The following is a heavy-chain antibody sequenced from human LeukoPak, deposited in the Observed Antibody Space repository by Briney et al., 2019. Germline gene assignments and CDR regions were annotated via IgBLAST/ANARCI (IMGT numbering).Heavy chain of an antibody. V-gene: IGHV3-30*03. Sequence: GGSLRLSCAVSGFTFSSYGMHWVRQAPGKGLEWVAVISYDGSNKYYADSVKGRFTISRDNSKNTLYLQMNSLRAEDTAVYYCARDPGSGYEEHFDYWGQGTLVTVSS. CDR3: ARDPGSGYEEHFDY. J-gene: IGHJ4*02. CDR2: ISYDGSNK. D-gene: IGHD5-12*01. CDR1: GFTFSSYG.